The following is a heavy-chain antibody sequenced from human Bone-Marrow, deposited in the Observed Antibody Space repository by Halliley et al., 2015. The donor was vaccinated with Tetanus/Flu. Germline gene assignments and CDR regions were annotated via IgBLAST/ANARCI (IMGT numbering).Heavy chain of an antibody. CDR3: ARRDSSSWYAWFDP. CDR2: IEYRGAT. J-gene: IGHJ5*02. V-gene: IGHV4-59*08. Sequence: WIGNIEYRGATIYNPSPKSRVSISVDTSKNQFSLKLTSVTSADSAVYYCARRDSSSWYAWFDPWGPGTRGTFSS. D-gene: IGHD6-13*01.